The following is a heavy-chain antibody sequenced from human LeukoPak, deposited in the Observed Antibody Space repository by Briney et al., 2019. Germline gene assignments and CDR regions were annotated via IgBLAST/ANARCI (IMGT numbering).Heavy chain of an antibody. D-gene: IGHD3-16*01. J-gene: IGHJ6*03. V-gene: IGHV4-34*01. CDR2: INHSGGT. CDR3: ARVKDPGGYYYYYYMDV. CDR1: GGSFSGYY. Sequence: SETLSLTCAVYGGSFSGYYWSWLRQPPGKGLEWIGEINHSGGTKYNPSLKSRVTISVATSKNQFSLKLSSVTAADTAMYYCARVKDPGGYYYYYYMDVGGKGTTVTVS.